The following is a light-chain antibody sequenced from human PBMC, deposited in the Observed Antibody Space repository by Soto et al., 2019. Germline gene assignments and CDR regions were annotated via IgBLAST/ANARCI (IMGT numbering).Light chain of an antibody. V-gene: IGKV3-15*01. J-gene: IGKJ5*01. CDR2: GAS. CDR1: QSVSNN. Sequence: EVVLTQSPGTLSLSPGETATLSCRASQSVSNNYLAWYQQKPGQAPRLLIYGASNRATGVPARFRGWGSGTEFTLTISSLQSEDFAVYYCQQYHNWPPITFGQGTRLEI. CDR3: QQYHNWPPIT.